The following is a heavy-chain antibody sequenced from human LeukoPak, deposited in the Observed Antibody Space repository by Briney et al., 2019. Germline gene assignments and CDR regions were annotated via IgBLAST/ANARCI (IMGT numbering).Heavy chain of an antibody. CDR2: IIPILGIA. D-gene: IGHD3-10*01. V-gene: IGHV1-69*04. Sequence: SVKVSCKASGGTFSSYAISWVRQAPGQGLEWMGRIIPILGIANYAQKFQGRVTITADKSTSTAYMELSSLRSEDTAVYYCARDALYCYGSGPPRMDVWGQGTTVTVSS. CDR3: ARDALYCYGSGPPRMDV. J-gene: IGHJ6*02. CDR1: GGTFSSYA.